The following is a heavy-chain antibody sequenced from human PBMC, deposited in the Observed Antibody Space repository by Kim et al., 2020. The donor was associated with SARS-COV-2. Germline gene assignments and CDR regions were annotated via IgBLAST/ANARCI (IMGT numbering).Heavy chain of an antibody. D-gene: IGHD6-13*01. CDR3: AKDWVEEPIAAAITRDWFDP. V-gene: IGHV3-23*01. CDR1: GFTFSSYA. Sequence: GGSLRLSCAASGFTFSSYAMSWVRQAPGKGLEWVSAISGSGGSTYYADSVKGRFTISRDNSKNTLYLQMNSLRADDTAVYYCAKDWVEEPIAAAITRDWFDPWGQGTLVTVSS. CDR2: ISGSGGST. J-gene: IGHJ5*02.